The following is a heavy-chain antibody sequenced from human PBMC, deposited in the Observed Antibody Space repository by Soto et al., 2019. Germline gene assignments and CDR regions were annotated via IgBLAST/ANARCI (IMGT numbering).Heavy chain of an antibody. V-gene: IGHV4-30-4*01. J-gene: IGHJ6*04. D-gene: IGHD4-17*01. CDR1: GGSISSGDYY. CDR3: ARVAGGLHGMDV. Sequence: QVQLQESGPGLVKPSQTLSLTCTVSGGSISSGDYYWRCIRQPPWKGLEWIGYIYYSGSTYYNPSLKSRVTISVDTSKNHFSPKLSSVTAADTAVYYCARVAGGLHGMDVWGKGTTVTVSS. CDR2: IYYSGST.